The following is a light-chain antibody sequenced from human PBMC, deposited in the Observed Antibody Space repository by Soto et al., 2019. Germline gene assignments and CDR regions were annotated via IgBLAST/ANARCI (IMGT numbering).Light chain of an antibody. CDR2: GAS. J-gene: IGKJ5*01. Sequence: VVMSQSPRTLSLSPGERATLSCRASQSVSSSYLAWYQQKPGQAPRLLIYGASGRATGIPDRFSGSGSGTDFTLTISRLEPEDFAVYYCQQYGSSPRGITFGQGTRLEIK. CDR3: QQYGSSPRGIT. CDR1: QSVSSSY. V-gene: IGKV3-20*01.